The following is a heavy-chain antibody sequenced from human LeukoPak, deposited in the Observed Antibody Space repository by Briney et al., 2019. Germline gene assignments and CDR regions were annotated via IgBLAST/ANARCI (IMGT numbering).Heavy chain of an antibody. CDR2: INHSGST. Sequence: PSETLSLTCTVYGGSFSGYYWSWIRQPPGKGLEWIGEINHSGSTNYNPSLKSRVTISVDTSKNQFSLKLSSVTAADTAVYYCATQAMVRGATDYWGQGTLVTVSS. CDR3: ATQAMVRGATDY. D-gene: IGHD3-10*01. V-gene: IGHV4-34*01. J-gene: IGHJ4*02. CDR1: GGSFSGYY.